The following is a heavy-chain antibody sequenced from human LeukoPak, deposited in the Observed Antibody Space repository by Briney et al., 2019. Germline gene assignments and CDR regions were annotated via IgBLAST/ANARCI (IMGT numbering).Heavy chain of an antibody. CDR3: AKITKATTPNY. CDR2: ITDSGRKT. J-gene: IGHJ4*02. D-gene: IGHD4-17*01. CDR1: GLTFSNDA. V-gene: IGHV3-23*01. Sequence: QPGGSLRLSCAASGLTFSNDAMNWVRQASGRGLEWVSGITDSGRKTYYADSVKGRFSISRDNSKNTVYLQMSDLRAEDTAVYYCAKITKATTPNYWGQGTLVTVSS.